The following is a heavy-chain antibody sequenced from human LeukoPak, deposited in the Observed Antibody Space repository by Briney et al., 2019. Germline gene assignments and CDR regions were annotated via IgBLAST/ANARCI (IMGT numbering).Heavy chain of an antibody. CDR3: ARSSGWYWGGAFDI. CDR2: INSDGSST. V-gene: IGHV3-74*01. CDR1: GFTFSSYA. J-gene: IGHJ3*02. D-gene: IGHD6-19*01. Sequence: GGSLRLSCAASGFTFSSYAMSWVRQAPGKGLVWVSRINSDGSSTSYADSVKGRFTISRDNAKNTLYLQMNSLRAEDTAVYYCARSSGWYWGGAFDIWGQGTMVTVPS.